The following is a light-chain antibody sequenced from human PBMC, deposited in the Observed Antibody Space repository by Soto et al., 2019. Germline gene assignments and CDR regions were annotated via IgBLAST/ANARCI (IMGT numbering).Light chain of an antibody. J-gene: IGKJ1*01. CDR3: QQYSTYPWT. CDR1: QTISTL. CDR2: KAS. V-gene: IGKV1-5*03. Sequence: DIRMTQSPSTLSASVGDRVTITCRASQTISTLLAWYQQRPGKAPNLLIYKASSLDSGVPSRFSGSGSGTEFTLTISSLQPDDFATYFCQQYSTYPWTFGQGTKVEVK.